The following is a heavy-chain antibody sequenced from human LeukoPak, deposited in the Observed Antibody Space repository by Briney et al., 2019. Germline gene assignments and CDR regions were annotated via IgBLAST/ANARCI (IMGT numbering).Heavy chain of an antibody. D-gene: IGHD4-17*01. CDR3: AIGTTGFDF. J-gene: IGHJ4*02. Sequence: GGSLRLTCAASGFTFSSYAMSWVRQAPGKGLEWVSAIGFSGGSTYHADSVKGRFTISRDNSQNTLYLQMNSLRAEDTAVYYCAIGTTGFDFRGQGTLVTVSS. CDR2: IGFSGGST. CDR1: GFTFSSYA. V-gene: IGHV3-23*01.